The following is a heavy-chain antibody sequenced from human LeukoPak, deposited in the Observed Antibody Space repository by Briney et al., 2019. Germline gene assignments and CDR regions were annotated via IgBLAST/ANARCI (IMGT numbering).Heavy chain of an antibody. CDR2: IYHTGST. V-gene: IGHV4-4*02. Sequence: KPSGTLSLTCAVSGGSISSSHWWSWVRQPPRKGLEWIGEIYHTGSTNYNPSLKSRVTISEDKSKNQFSLELSSVTAADTAVYYCARDVGSGWSSFDYWGQGTLVTVSS. CDR1: GGSISSSHW. D-gene: IGHD6-19*01. J-gene: IGHJ4*02. CDR3: ARDVGSGWSSFDY.